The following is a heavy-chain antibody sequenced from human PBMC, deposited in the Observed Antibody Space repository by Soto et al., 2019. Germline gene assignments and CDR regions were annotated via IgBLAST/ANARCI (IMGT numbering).Heavy chain of an antibody. CDR1: SGSISSSNW. V-gene: IGHV4-4*02. CDR2: IYHSGST. Sequence: TLSLTCAVSSGSISSSNWWSWVRQPPGKGLEWIGEIYHSGSTNYNPSLKSRVTISVDKSKNQFSLKLSSVTAADTAVYYCARRQRTIFGVVINYYMDVWGKGTTVTVSS. CDR3: ARRQRTIFGVVINYYMDV. D-gene: IGHD3-3*01. J-gene: IGHJ6*03.